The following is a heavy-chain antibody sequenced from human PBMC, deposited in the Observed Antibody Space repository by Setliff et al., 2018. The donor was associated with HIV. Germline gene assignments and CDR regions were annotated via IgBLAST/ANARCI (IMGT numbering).Heavy chain of an antibody. Sequence: PSETLSLTCTVSGGSISSTNYVWGWIRQPPGKGLEWIGTIYYHGSTYYNPSLESRVTISIDTSKNQFSLQLTSVTAADTAVYYCVNPSGAMGDFDSWGQGTLVTVSS. D-gene: IGHD3-16*01. CDR2: IYYHGST. CDR1: GGSISSTNYV. J-gene: IGHJ4*02. CDR3: VNPSGAMGDFDS. V-gene: IGHV4-39*01.